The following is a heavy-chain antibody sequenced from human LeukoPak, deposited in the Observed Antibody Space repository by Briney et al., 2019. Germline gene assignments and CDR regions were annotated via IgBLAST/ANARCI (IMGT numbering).Heavy chain of an antibody. CDR2: IYTGGST. CDR1: GFTVSSNY. Sequence: PGGSLRLSCAASGFTVSSNYMSWVRQAPGKGLEWVSAIYTGGSTYYAGSVKGRFTISRDNSKNTLYLQMNSLRAEDTAVYYCARHAVQLWSAIDYWGQGTLVTVSS. J-gene: IGHJ4*02. V-gene: IGHV3-66*04. CDR3: ARHAVQLWSAIDY. D-gene: IGHD5-18*01.